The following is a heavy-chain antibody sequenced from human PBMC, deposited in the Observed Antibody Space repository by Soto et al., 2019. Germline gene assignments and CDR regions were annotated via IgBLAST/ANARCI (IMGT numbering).Heavy chain of an antibody. J-gene: IGHJ4*02. CDR2: ISFDGSKK. CDR1: GFTSSSYV. Sequence: PGGSLRLSCEGSGFTSSSYVMHWVRQAPGKXLEWVALISFDGSKKNYADSVKGRFTISRDNSKNMMYLQMNSLRPEDTAVYYCARGVFYYYGRSGYSPDYWGQGTLVTVSS. V-gene: IGHV3-30-3*01. D-gene: IGHD3-22*01. CDR3: ARGVFYYYGRSGYSPDY.